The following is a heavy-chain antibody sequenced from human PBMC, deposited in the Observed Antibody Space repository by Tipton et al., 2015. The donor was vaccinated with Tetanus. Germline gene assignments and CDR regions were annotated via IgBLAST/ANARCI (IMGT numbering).Heavy chain of an antibody. D-gene: IGHD6-19*01. CDR2: INPSGGGT. CDR1: GFPFSRPF. Sequence: QSGPEVKKPGASVKLSCATSGFPFSRPFIHWVRQAPGHGLEWMGLINPSGGGTTYAQKFRGRVTITRDTATSTVYMELSSLTSQDTAVYYCARATDPSGWTYFDFWGQGTLVPVSP. J-gene: IGHJ4*02. V-gene: IGHV1-46*01. CDR3: ARATDPSGWTYFDF.